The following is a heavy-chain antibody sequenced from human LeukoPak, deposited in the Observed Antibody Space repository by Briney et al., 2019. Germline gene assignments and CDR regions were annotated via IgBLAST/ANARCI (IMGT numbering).Heavy chain of an antibody. CDR1: GGSISSYY. Sequence: SETLSLTCTVSGGSISSYYWSWIRQPPGKGLEWIGYTYYSGSTNYNPSLKSRVTISVDTSKNQFSLKLSSVTAADTAVYYCARLYSSGWYADDAFDIWGQGTMVTVST. CDR2: TYYSGST. CDR3: ARLYSSGWYADDAFDI. V-gene: IGHV4-59*01. J-gene: IGHJ3*02. D-gene: IGHD6-19*01.